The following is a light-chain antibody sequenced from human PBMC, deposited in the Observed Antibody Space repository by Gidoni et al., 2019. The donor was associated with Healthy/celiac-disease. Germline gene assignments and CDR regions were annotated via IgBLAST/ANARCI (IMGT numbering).Light chain of an antibody. CDR3: QQSYSTPST. CDR1: QSLSSY. V-gene: IGKV1-39*01. Sequence: DIQMTQSPSSLSASVGDRVTITCRASQSLSSYLNWYQQKPGNAPKLLIYAASSLQSGVPSRFSCIGSGTDFTLTISSLQPEDFATYYCQQSYSTPSTFGQGTKLEIK. J-gene: IGKJ2*02. CDR2: AAS.